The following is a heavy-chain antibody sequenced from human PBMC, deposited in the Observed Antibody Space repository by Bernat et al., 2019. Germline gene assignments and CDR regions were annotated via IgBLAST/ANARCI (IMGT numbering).Heavy chain of an antibody. V-gene: IGHV3-30*02. D-gene: IGHD6-19*01. CDR2: IRYDGSKK. Sequence: VQLVESGGGVVQPGGSLRLSCAASGFTFSSFGMPWVRQAPGKGLEWVALIRYDGSKKYYADSVKGKVTISRDNSKNMLYLQMNSLRAEDTAVYYCAKSVYSSDNYGMDVWGQGTTVTVSS. CDR3: AKSVYSSDNYGMDV. CDR1: GFTFSSFG. J-gene: IGHJ6*02.